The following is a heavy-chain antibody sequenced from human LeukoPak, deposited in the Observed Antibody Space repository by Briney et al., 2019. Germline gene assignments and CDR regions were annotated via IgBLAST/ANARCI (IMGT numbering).Heavy chain of an antibody. CDR1: GGSISGYY. Sequence: SGTLSLTCTVSGGSISGYYWSWIRQPPGKGLEWIGYIYYSGSTNYSPSLKSRVTISVDTSKNQFSLKLSSVTAADTAVYYCARLGYCSGGSCYPGPKLDVWGQGTTVTVSS. D-gene: IGHD2-15*01. J-gene: IGHJ6*02. CDR2: IYYSGST. CDR3: ARLGYCSGGSCYPGPKLDV. V-gene: IGHV4-59*01.